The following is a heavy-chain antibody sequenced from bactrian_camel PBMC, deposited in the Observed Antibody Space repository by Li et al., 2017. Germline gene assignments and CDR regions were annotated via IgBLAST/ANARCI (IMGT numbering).Heavy chain of an antibody. CDR2: IRSDGTTT. D-gene: IGHD4*01. CDR3: VRDYGNYDWTLGS. Sequence: SCAYSGFTFSRYWMYWVRQALGKGLEWVSYIRSDGTTTSYAHSVQGRFTISRDNAKTTVYLQMDSLKPEDTALYYCVRDYGNYDWTLGSWGQGTQVTVS. CDR1: GFTFSRYW. J-gene: IGHJ4*01. V-gene: IGHV3S25*01.